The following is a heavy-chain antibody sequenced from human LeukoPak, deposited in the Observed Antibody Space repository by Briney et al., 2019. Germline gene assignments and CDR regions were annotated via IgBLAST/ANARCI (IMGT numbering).Heavy chain of an antibody. Sequence: GGSLRLSCAASGFTFRTYWMHWVRQAPGKGLVWVSRINTDGRSTSYADSVKGRFTVSRDNSKDTLYLQMNSLRVEDTAVYYCARGRPHGNDYWGQGTLVTVSS. J-gene: IGHJ4*02. V-gene: IGHV3-74*01. CDR2: INTDGRST. CDR1: GFTFRTYW. CDR3: ARGRPHGNDY. D-gene: IGHD4-23*01.